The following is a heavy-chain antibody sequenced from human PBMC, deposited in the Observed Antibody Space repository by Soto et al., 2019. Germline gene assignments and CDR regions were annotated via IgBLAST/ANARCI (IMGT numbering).Heavy chain of an antibody. CDR3: AKDGDSPERIAVALFFDY. D-gene: IGHD6-19*01. J-gene: IGHJ4*02. V-gene: IGHV3-23*01. CDR1: GFTFSSYA. CDR2: ISGSGGST. Sequence: TGGSLRLSCAASGFTFSSYAMSWVRQAPGKGLEWVSAISGSGGSTYYADSVKGRFTISRDNSKNTLYLQMNSLRAEDTAVYYCAKDGDSPERIAVALFFDYWGQGTLVTSPQ.